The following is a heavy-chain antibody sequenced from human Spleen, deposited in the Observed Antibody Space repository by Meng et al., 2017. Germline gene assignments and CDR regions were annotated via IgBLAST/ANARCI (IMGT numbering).Heavy chain of an antibody. V-gene: IGHV4-34*01. D-gene: IGHD4-11*01. CDR3: ARGPTTMAHDFDY. CDR2: INHSGST. CDR1: GGSFSGYY. Sequence: QVQLQQWGAGLLKHSETLSLTCAVYGGSFSGYYWSWIRQPPGKGLEWIGEINHSGSTNYNPSLKSRATISVDTSQNNLSLKLSSVTAADSAVYYCARGPTTMAHDFDYWGQGTLVTVSS. J-gene: IGHJ4*02.